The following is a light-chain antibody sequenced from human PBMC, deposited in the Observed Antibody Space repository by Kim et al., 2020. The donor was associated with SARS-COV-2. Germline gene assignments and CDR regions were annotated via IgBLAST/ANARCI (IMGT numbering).Light chain of an antibody. J-gene: IGKJ2*01. CDR1: QSISSY. Sequence: SASVGDIVTMTCRASQSISSYLNWYQQKPGKAPKLLIYAASSLQSGVPSRFSGSGSGTDFTLTISSLQPEDFATYYCQESYSTPYTFGQGTKLEI. CDR3: QESYSTPYT. CDR2: AAS. V-gene: IGKV1-39*01.